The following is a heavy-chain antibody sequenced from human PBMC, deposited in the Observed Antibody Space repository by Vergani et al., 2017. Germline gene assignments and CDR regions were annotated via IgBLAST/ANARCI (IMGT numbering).Heavy chain of an antibody. CDR3: TKGSRGYTGYFFDY. CDR2: IRYDGSNE. Sequence: QVQLVESGGGVVQPGGSLRLSCAASGFTFRNYGMHWVRQAPGKGLEWVAFIRYDGSNEFYADSVKGRFTVSRDNSKNTLHLQMNSLRADDTAVYYCTKGSRGYTGYFFDYWGQGTLATVSS. V-gene: IGHV3-30*02. D-gene: IGHD5-12*01. CDR1: GFTFRNYG. J-gene: IGHJ4*02.